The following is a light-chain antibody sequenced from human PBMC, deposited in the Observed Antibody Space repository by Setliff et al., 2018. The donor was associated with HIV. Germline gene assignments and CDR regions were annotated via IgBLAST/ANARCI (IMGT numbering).Light chain of an antibody. V-gene: IGLV3-21*04. J-gene: IGLJ1*01. CDR1: NIGNKS. Sequence: SYELTQPPSVSVAPGKTARITCGGNNIGNKSVHWYQQKPGQAPVLVIYYDSDRPSGIPERFSGSNSGNTATLTISRVEAGDEAAYYCQVWDSSSDLGVFGTGTKVTVL. CDR2: YDS. CDR3: QVWDSSSDLGV.